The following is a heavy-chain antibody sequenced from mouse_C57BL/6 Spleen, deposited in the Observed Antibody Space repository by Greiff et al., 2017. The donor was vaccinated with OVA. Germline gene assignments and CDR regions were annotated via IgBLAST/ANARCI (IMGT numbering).Heavy chain of an antibody. V-gene: IGHV2-2*01. CDR1: GSSLTSYG. CDR3: ASYDYGVAY. J-gene: IGHJ3*01. Sequence: VQLQQSGPGLVQPSQSLSITCTVSGSSLTSYGVHWVRQSPGKGLEWLGVIWSGGSTDYNAAFISRLSISKDNSKSQVFFKMNSLQADDTAIYYCASYDYGVAYWGQGTLVTVSA. CDR2: IWSGGST. D-gene: IGHD2-4*01.